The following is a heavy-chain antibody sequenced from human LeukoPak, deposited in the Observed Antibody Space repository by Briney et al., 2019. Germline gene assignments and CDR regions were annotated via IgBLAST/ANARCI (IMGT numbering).Heavy chain of an antibody. V-gene: IGHV3-7*04. CDR1: GFTFSTYW. J-gene: IGHJ4*02. D-gene: IGHD1-1*01. CDR2: IKEDGSAT. Sequence: PGGSLRLSCAASGFTFSTYWMTWVRQAPGKGPEWVANIKEDGSATYYVDSVKCRFTISRDNAKKSLYLQMNSLRAEDTAVYYCARDSPGYLAYDSWGQGTLVTVSS. CDR3: ARDSPGYLAYDS.